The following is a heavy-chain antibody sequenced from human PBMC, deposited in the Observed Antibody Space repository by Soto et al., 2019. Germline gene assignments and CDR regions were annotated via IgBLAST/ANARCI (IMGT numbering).Heavy chain of an antibody. J-gene: IGHJ4*02. Sequence: GASVKVSCKASGYTFTSYAMHWVRQAPGQRLEWMGWINAGNGNTKYSQKFQGRVTITRDTSASTAYMELSRLRSDDTAVYYCARVYGDYLFDYWGQGTLVTVSS. CDR3: ARVYGDYLFDY. CDR1: GYTFTSYA. V-gene: IGHV1-3*01. CDR2: INAGNGNT. D-gene: IGHD4-17*01.